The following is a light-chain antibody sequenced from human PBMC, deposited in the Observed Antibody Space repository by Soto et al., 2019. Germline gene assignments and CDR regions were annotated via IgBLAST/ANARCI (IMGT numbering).Light chain of an antibody. V-gene: IGKV3-11*01. CDR3: QQRSSWPLT. J-gene: IGKJ4*01. CDR2: DAS. CDR1: QSVSSS. Sequence: EIVLTQSPATLSLSPGETATLSCRASQSVSSSLAWYQQKPGQTPRLLIYDASNRATGIPARFSGSGSGTDFTLTVSSLVPEECAAYYCQQRSSWPLTFGGGTKVEIK.